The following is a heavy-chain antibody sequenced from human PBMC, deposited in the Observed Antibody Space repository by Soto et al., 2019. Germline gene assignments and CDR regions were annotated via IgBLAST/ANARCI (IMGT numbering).Heavy chain of an antibody. CDR1: GVTFRDNS. CDR3: GRSDLSGSDY. D-gene: IGHD3-9*01. CDR2: IRSIAYCKLS. V-gene: IGHV3-49*04. Sequence: GSLNLTCAVSGVTFRDNSWKCGRLATGKELEWVVFIRSIAYCKLSECAASMKGRFTIFRDDSQAIAYLPMTSLKTEDTAVYYCGRSDLSGSDYWGQGTLVTVSS. J-gene: IGHJ4*02.